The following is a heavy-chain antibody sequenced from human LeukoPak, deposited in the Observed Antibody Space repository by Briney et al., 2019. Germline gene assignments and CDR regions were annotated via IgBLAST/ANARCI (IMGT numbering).Heavy chain of an antibody. V-gene: IGHV3-23*01. D-gene: IGHD1-26*01. CDR2: ISGSGGST. J-gene: IGHJ4*02. CDR3: AKLGMYSGTSY. CDR1: GFTFSSYA. Sequence: GGSLRLSCAASGFTFSSYAMSWVRQAPGKGPEWVSAISGSGGSTYYADSVKGRFTISRDNSKNTLYLQMNSLRAEDTAVYYCAKLGMYSGTSYWGQGTLVTVSS.